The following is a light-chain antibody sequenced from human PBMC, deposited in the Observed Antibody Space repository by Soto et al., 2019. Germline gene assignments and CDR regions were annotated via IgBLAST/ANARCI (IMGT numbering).Light chain of an antibody. J-gene: IGKJ4*01. CDR1: QNVKTR. V-gene: IGKV3-15*01. CDR2: DAY. CDR3: QQYYQWPLT. Sequence: EKGMTQSPATLSVSPGERATLSCRASQNVKTRLAWYQQKPGQAPRLLIYDAYTRATGIPARFSGSASGTEFTLTISSLQSEDFAVYYCQQYYQWPLTFGGGTKVEIK.